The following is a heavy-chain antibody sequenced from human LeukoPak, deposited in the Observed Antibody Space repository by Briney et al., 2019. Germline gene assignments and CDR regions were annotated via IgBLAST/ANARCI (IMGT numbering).Heavy chain of an antibody. J-gene: IGHJ4*02. D-gene: IGHD1-26*01. Sequence: PGGSLGLSCAASGLTFTSYSMNWVRQAPGKGLEWVSTISGGGGSTYYADSVKGRFTISRDNSKNALYLQVNSLRAEDTAVYYCAKGGKWDVTPFDYWGQGTLVTVSS. V-gene: IGHV3-23*01. CDR1: GLTFTSYS. CDR2: ISGGGGST. CDR3: AKGGKWDVTPFDY.